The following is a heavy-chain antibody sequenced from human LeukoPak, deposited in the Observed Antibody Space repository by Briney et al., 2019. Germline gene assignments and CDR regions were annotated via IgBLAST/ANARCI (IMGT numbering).Heavy chain of an antibody. CDR3: AVNGYDYYFDY. CDR1: GGSISSDGYY. J-gene: IGHJ4*02. Sequence: SETLSLTCTVSGGSISSDGYYWGWIRRPPGKGLEWIGSIYYSGSTYYNPSLKSRVTISVDTSKNQFSLKLSSVTAADTAVYYCAVNGYDYYFDYWGQGTLVTVSS. CDR2: IYYSGST. V-gene: IGHV4-39*01. D-gene: IGHD5-12*01.